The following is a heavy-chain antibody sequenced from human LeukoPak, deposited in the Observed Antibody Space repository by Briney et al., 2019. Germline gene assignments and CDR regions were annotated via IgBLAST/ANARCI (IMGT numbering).Heavy chain of an antibody. V-gene: IGHV3-7*01. Sequence: GGSLRLSCAASGFTFTSYWMSWVRQAPGKGLEGVANIKHDGSEKYYVDSLKGRFTISIDNAKNSLYLQMNSLRAEDTAVYYCARGGENYYGSGSHDYWGQGTLVTVSS. CDR2: IKHDGSEK. CDR3: ARGGENYYGSGSHDY. CDR1: GFTFTSYW. D-gene: IGHD3-10*01. J-gene: IGHJ4*02.